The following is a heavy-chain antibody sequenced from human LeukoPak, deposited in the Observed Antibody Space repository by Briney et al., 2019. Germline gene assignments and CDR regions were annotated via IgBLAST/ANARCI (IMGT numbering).Heavy chain of an antibody. J-gene: IGHJ6*02. CDR1: GYTLTELS. V-gene: IGHV1-24*01. CDR2: FDPEDGET. Sequence: GALVKVSCKVSGYTLTELSMHWVRQAPGKGLEWMGGFDPEDGETIYAQKFQGRVTMTEDTSTDTAYMELSSLRSEDTAVYYCATARNRRYDFWSGYPYYYYYGMDVWGQGTTVTVSS. D-gene: IGHD3-3*01. CDR3: ATARNRRYDFWSGYPYYYYYGMDV.